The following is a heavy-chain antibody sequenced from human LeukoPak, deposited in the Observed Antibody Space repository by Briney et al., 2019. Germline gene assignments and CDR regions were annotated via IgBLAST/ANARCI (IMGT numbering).Heavy chain of an antibody. CDR1: GGSFSGYY. CDR2: INHSGST. Sequence: SETLSLTCAVYGGSFSGYYWSWIRQPPGKGLEWIGEINHSGSTHYNPSLKSRVTISVHTSKKQFSLKLSSVTAADTAVYYCARGKTMVYCGGDCYRFDNWGQGTLVTVSS. J-gene: IGHJ4*02. D-gene: IGHD2-21*02. CDR3: ARGKTMVYCGGDCYRFDN. V-gene: IGHV4-34*01.